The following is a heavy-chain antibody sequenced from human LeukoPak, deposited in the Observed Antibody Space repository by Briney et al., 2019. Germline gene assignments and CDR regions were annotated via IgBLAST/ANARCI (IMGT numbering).Heavy chain of an antibody. J-gene: IGHJ4*02. Sequence: PGESLKISCKASGYSFTSYWIGWGRQMPGKGLEWMGIIYPGDSDTRYSPSFQGQVTISADNSNSTAYLLWSSLKASDTAMYYCARHQGYYYDSSGYSFDYWGQGTLVTVSS. CDR2: IYPGDSDT. CDR3: ARHQGYYYDSSGYSFDY. CDR1: GYSFTSYW. V-gene: IGHV5-51*01. D-gene: IGHD3-22*01.